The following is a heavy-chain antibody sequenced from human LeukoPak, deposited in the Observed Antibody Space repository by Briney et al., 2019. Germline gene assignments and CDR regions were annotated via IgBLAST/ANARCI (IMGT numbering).Heavy chain of an antibody. CDR1: GFTVSSNY. V-gene: IGHV3-66*01. J-gene: IGHJ4*02. D-gene: IGHD3-22*01. Sequence: PGGSLRLSCAASGFTVSSNYMSWVRQAPGKGLEWVSVIYSGGSTYYADSVKGRFTISRDNSKNTLYLQMNSLRAEDTAVYYCARDSAKVRADSSGYYPFDYWGQGTLVTVSS. CDR2: IYSGGST. CDR3: ARDSAKVRADSSGYYPFDY.